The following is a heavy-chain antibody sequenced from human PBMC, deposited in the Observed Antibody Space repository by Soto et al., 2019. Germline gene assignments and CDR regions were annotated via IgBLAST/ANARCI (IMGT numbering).Heavy chain of an antibody. J-gene: IGHJ6*02. Sequence: QVQLVQSGAEVKKPGSSVKVSCKASGGTFSSYAISWVRQAPGQGLEWMGGIIPIFGTANYAQKFQGRVTITADESTSTAYMELSSLRSEDTAVYYCAGDTGGYSSGWGNGMDVWGQGTTVTVSS. CDR1: GGTFSSYA. CDR2: IIPIFGTA. CDR3: AGDTGGYSSGWGNGMDV. V-gene: IGHV1-69*12. D-gene: IGHD6-19*01.